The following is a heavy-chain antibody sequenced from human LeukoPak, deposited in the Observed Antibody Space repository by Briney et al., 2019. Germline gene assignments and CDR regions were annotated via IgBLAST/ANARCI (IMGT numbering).Heavy chain of an antibody. CDR1: GDTFTRYG. Sequence: GASVKVSCKASGDTFTRYGISWVRQAPGQGLEWMGWISTYNGHTEYAQKLQGRVTMTTDTSTTTAYMELRSLTSDDTAVYYCARVARTTGTTDFDYWGQGTLVTVSS. CDR3: ARVARTTGTTDFDY. V-gene: IGHV1-18*04. D-gene: IGHD1-1*01. CDR2: ISTYNGHT. J-gene: IGHJ4*02.